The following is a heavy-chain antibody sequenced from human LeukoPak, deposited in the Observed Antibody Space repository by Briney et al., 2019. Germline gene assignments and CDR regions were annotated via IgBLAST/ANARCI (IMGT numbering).Heavy chain of an antibody. D-gene: IGHD3-10*01. CDR3: ARSERDGYYYGSGSSFDY. CDR1: GGTVSSYA. V-gene: IGHV1-69*06. Sequence: ASVKVSCKASGGTVSSYAISWVRQAPGHGLEWVGGIIPIFGTANYAQKFQGRVTITADKSTSTAYMELSSLRSEDTAVYYCARSERDGYYYGSGSSFDYWGQGTLVTVSS. CDR2: IIPIFGTA. J-gene: IGHJ4*02.